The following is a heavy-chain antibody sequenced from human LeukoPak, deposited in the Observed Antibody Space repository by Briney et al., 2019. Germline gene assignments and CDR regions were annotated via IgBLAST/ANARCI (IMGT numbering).Heavy chain of an antibody. CDR2: TSGSGGRI. V-gene: IGHV3-23*01. J-gene: IGHJ4*02. CDR3: AKFGGPAVGEVWYYLDY. Sequence: VQPGGSLRLSYAASGFTFSSYAMSWVRQAPGKGLEWVSVTSGSGGRIYYADSVKGRFTISRDNSKNTVYLQMNSLRAEDTAVYYCAKFGGPAVGEVWYYLDYWGQGILVTVFS. D-gene: IGHD6-19*01. CDR1: GFTFSSYA.